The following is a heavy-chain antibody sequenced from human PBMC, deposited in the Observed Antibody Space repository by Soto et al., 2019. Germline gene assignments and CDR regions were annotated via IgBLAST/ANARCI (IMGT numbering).Heavy chain of an antibody. V-gene: IGHV4-59*01. CDR2: IHYSGST. CDR3: ASALDYGGSSY. CDR1: GGSISSYY. D-gene: IGHD2-15*01. Sequence: QVQLHESGPGLVKPSETLSLTCTVSGGSISSYYWSWIRQPPGKGLEWIGYIHYSGSTNYNPSLKSRVSISVDRSKNHFSLRLSSVTAVDTAVYYCASALDYGGSSYWGQGTLVTVSS. J-gene: IGHJ4*02.